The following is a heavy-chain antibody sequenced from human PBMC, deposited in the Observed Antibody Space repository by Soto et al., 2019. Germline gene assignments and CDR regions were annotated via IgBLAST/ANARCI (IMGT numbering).Heavy chain of an antibody. J-gene: IGHJ4*02. V-gene: IGHV3-33*01. CDR1: GFTFSSYG. CDR2: IWYDGRNK. D-gene: IGHD3-3*01. CDR3: ARDSDFWSGYPLASY. Sequence: QVQLVESGGGVVQPGRSLRLSCAASGFTFSSYGMHWVRQAPGKGLEWVAVIWYDGRNKYYADSVKGRFTISRDNSKNTLYRHTNSMRGEDTAVYYCARDSDFWSGYPLASYCGQVTLVAVAS.